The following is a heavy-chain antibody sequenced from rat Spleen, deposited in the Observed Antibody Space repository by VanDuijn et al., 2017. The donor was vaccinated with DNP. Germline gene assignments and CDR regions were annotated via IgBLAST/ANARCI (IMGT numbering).Heavy chain of an antibody. CDR1: GFTFSDYN. CDR3: TKAGGYSPWYFDY. D-gene: IGHD1-11*01. CDR2: IANSGGGNT. Sequence: EVQLVESGGGLVQPGRSLKLSCAASGFTFSDYNMAWVRQAPKKGLEWVASIANSGGGNTYYRDSVKGRFTIARDNAKSTLYLQMDSLRSEETATYYCTKAGGYSPWYFDYWGQGVMVTVSS. V-gene: IGHV5S11*01. J-gene: IGHJ2*01.